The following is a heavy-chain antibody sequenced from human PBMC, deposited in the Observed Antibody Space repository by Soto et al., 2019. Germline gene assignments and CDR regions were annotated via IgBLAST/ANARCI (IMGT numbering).Heavy chain of an antibody. D-gene: IGHD2-2*01. CDR1: GYTFTSYG. Sequence: QVQLVQSGAEVKKPGASVKVSCKASGYTFTSYGISWVRQAPGQGLEWMGWISAYNGNTNYAQKLQGRVTMTTDTPTSTAYMELRSLRSDDTAVYYCARQIGDVPATGGWFDPWGQGPLVTVSS. CDR3: ARQIGDVPATGGWFDP. V-gene: IGHV1-18*01. J-gene: IGHJ5*02. CDR2: ISAYNGNT.